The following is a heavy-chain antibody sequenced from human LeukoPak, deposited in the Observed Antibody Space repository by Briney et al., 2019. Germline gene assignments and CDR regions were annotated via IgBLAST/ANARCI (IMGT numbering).Heavy chain of an antibody. D-gene: IGHD3-22*01. CDR2: IYYSGST. CDR1: GGSISSSSYY. CDR3: ARLTTYYYDS. Sequence: SETLSLTCTVSGGSISSSSYYWGWIRQPPGKGLEWIGSIYYSGSTYYNPSLKSRVTISVDTSKNQFSLKLSSMTAADTAVYYCARLTTYYYDSWGQGTQVTVSS. V-gene: IGHV4-39*01. J-gene: IGHJ4*02.